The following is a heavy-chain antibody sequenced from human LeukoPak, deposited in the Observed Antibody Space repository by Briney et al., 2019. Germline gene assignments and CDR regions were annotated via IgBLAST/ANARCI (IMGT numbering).Heavy chain of an antibody. V-gene: IGHV3-7*03. CDR2: IKQDGSEK. Sequence: AGSLSLSCAASGFTFSSYWMSWVRQAPGKGLEWVANIKQDGSEKYYVYSVKGRFIISRDDSKNTLYLQMNSLRAEDTAVYYCAKDRSRPLGAKDYWGQGTLVTVSS. D-gene: IGHD1-26*01. CDR1: GFTFSSYW. J-gene: IGHJ4*02. CDR3: AKDRSRPLGAKDY.